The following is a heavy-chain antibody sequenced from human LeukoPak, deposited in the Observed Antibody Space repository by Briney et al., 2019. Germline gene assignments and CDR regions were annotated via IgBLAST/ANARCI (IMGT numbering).Heavy chain of an antibody. CDR2: INPNSGGT. V-gene: IGHV1-2*02. Sequence: ASVKVSCKASGYTFTEYYMHWVRQAPGQGLEWMGWINPNSGGTNYAQKFQGRVTMTRDTSISTAYMELSRLRSDDTAVYYCARVPTSPNWFDPWGQGTLVTVSS. D-gene: IGHD3-16*01. J-gene: IGHJ5*02. CDR3: ARVPTSPNWFDP. CDR1: GYTFTEYY.